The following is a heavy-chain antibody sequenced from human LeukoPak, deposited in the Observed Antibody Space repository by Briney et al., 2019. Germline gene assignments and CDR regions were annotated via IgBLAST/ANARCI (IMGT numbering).Heavy chain of an antibody. Sequence: GGSLRLSCAASGFTFSSYAMNWVRQAPGKGLEWVSVITGSGGSTYYADSVKGRFTISRDNSKKTLYLQMNSLRVEDTAVYYCAKRSLTVGNMAFDYWGQGTLVTVSS. V-gene: IGHV3-23*01. CDR3: AKRSLTVGNMAFDY. J-gene: IGHJ4*02. CDR1: GFTFSSYA. CDR2: ITGSGGST. D-gene: IGHD3-16*01.